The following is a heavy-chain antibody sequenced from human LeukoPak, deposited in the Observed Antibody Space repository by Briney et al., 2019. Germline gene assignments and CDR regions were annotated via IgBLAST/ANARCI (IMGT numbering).Heavy chain of an antibody. CDR1: GFTFSTYW. CDR2: IKQDGSEK. J-gene: IGHJ4*02. D-gene: IGHD6-19*01. CDR3: ARDLVSSGWYTVGY. Sequence: GGSLRLSCAASGFTFSTYWMSWVRQAPGKGLEWVANIKQDGSEKYYVDSVKGRFTISRDNAKNSLYLQMNSLRAEATAVYYCARDLVSSGWYTVGYWGQGTLVTVSS. V-gene: IGHV3-7*01.